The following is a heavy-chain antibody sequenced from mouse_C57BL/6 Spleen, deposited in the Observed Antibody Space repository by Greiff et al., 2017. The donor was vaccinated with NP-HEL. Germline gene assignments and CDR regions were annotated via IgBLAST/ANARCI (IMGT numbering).Heavy chain of an antibody. Sequence: QVQLQQPGAELVMPGASVKLSCKASGYTFTSYWMHWVKQRPGQGLEWIGEIDPSDSYTNYNQKLKGKSTLTVDKSSSTAYMQLSSLTSEDSAVYYCATYGNSPMDYWGQGTSVTVSS. CDR2: IDPSDSYT. CDR1: GYTFTSYW. CDR3: ATYGNSPMDY. V-gene: IGHV1-69*01. J-gene: IGHJ4*01. D-gene: IGHD2-1*01.